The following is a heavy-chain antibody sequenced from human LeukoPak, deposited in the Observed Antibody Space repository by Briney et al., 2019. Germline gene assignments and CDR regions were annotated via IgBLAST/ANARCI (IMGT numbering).Heavy chain of an antibody. CDR3: VRERLTPRLGGDAYFYMDV. CDR2: TYYWSKWYN. CDR1: GDSVLSNSST. V-gene: IGHV6-1*01. J-gene: IGHJ6*03. D-gene: IGHD4-17*01. Sequence: SQTLSLTFAISGDSVLSNSSTWNWIRQSPSRGLEWLGRTYYWSKWYNDYAPSLKSRLTIDRDTSKNHFSLHLSSVTPEDTAIYFCVRERLTPRLGGDAYFYMDVWGKGTTVTVS.